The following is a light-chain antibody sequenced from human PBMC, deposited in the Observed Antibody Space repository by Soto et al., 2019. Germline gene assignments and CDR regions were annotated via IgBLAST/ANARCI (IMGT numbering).Light chain of an antibody. CDR3: QQRSTWPIT. J-gene: IGKJ5*01. CDR2: DAF. CDR1: QHISTY. Sequence: EIVLTQSPATLSLSPGERATLSCRASQHISTYLAWYQQKPGQAPRLLIYDAFNRATGIPARFSGSGSGTGFTLTISSLEPEDFSVYFCQQRSTWPITFGQGTRLDIK. V-gene: IGKV3-11*01.